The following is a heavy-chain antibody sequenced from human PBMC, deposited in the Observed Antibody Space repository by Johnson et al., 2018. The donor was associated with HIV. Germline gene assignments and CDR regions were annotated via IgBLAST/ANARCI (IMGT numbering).Heavy chain of an antibody. J-gene: IGHJ3*02. V-gene: IGHV3-30*03. Sequence: QVLLVESGGGVVQPGRSLRLSCAASGFTFSSYDMHWVRQAPGKGLEWVAVIYYDGSNKYYADSVKGRFTISRDNSKNTLYLQMNSLRAEDTAVYYCATITGGNSGFVDAFDIWGQGTMVTVSS. D-gene: IGHD4-23*01. CDR3: ATITGGNSGFVDAFDI. CDR2: IYYDGSNK. CDR1: GFTFSSYD.